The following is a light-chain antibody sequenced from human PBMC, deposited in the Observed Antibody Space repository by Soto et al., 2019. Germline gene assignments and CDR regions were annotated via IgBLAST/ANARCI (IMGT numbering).Light chain of an antibody. CDR2: NAS. V-gene: IGKV3-15*01. CDR3: QQYNNWPRT. Sequence: EIVMTQSPATLSVSPGERATLSCRASQSLSSNLAWYQQRPGQAPRLLIYNASTRATGIPARFTGSGSGTEFTLTISSLQSEDFAIYYCQQYNNWPRTFGGGTKVEIK. CDR1: QSLSSN. J-gene: IGKJ4*01.